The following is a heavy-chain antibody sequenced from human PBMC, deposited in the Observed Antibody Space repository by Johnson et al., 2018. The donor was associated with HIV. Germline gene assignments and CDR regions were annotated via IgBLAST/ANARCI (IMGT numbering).Heavy chain of an antibody. CDR2: ISYDGSNK. CDR3: ARDSATNDYGDKGDAFDI. J-gene: IGHJ3*02. CDR1: EFTLSNYA. V-gene: IGHV3-30-3*01. Sequence: QLLESGGGLVQPGRSLRLSCAASEFTLSNYAMHWVRQAPGKGLEWVALISYDGSNKYYADSVKGRFTISRDNSKNTLYLQMNSLRAEDTAVYYCARDSATNDYGDKGDAFDIWGQGTMVTVSS. D-gene: IGHD4-23*01.